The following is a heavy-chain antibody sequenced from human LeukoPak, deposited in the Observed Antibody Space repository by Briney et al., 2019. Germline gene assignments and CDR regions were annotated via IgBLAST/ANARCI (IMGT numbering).Heavy chain of an antibody. CDR2: IIPILGIA. D-gene: IGHD6-13*01. CDR1: GGTFSSYA. J-gene: IGHJ6*02. Sequence: GASVKVSCKASGGTFSSYAISWVRQAPGQGLEWMGRIIPILGIANYAQKSQGRVTITADKSTSTAYMELSSLRSEDTAVYYCARVPRSSSWKQYYYYGMDVWGQGTTVTVSS. CDR3: ARVPRSSSWKQYYYYGMDV. V-gene: IGHV1-69*04.